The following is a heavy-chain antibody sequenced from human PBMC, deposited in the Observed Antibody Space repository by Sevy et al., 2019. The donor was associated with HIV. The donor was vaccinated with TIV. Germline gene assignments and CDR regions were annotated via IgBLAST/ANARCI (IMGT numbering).Heavy chain of an antibody. Sequence: GGSLRLSCAASGLTFRSYAMSWVRQAPGKGLEWVSAISGSGGSTSYADSVKGRFTISRDNSKKTLYLQMNSLTAEDTAVYYCAKVDVVGTTEDAFDIWGQGTMVTVSS. CDR1: GLTFRSYA. CDR2: ISGSGGST. D-gene: IGHD1-26*01. CDR3: AKVDVVGTTEDAFDI. J-gene: IGHJ3*02. V-gene: IGHV3-23*01.